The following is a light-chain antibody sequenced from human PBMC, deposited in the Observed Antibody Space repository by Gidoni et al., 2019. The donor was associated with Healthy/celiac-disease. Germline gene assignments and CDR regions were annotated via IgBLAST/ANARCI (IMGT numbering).Light chain of an antibody. CDR3: QHRSNRPLST. J-gene: IGKJ1*01. CDR1: QSVSSY. Sequence: EIVLTQSPATLSLSPGERATLACRASQSVSSYLAWYQQKPGQAPRLLIYDASNRATGTPARFSGSGSGTDFTLTISSSEPEEFAVYDCQHRSNRPLSTFGPGTKVEIK. V-gene: IGKV3-11*01. CDR2: DAS.